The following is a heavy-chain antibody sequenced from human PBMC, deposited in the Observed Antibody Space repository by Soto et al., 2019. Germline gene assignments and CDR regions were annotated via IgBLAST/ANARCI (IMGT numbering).Heavy chain of an antibody. Sequence: GGSLRLSCAASGFSFDDYAMQWVRQLPGKGLEWVSGLSYNSGTIGYADSVKGRFTISRDNARNSLYLQMNSLRAEDTAVYYCAKDGRGYSYGYTDYWGQGTLVTVSS. CDR3: AKDGRGYSYGYTDY. D-gene: IGHD5-18*01. CDR2: LSYNSGTI. J-gene: IGHJ4*02. V-gene: IGHV3-9*01. CDR1: GFSFDDYA.